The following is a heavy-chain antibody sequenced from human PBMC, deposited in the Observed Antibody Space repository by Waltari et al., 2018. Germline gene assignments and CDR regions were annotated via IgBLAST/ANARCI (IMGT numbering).Heavy chain of an antibody. Sequence: QVQLVQSGAEVKKPGASVKVSCKASGYTFTGHYMPWVRQAPGQGLEWMGWINPNSGGTNYAQKFQGRVTMTRDTSISTAYMELSRLRSDDTAVYYCARELPVPAAMKGNWFDPWGQGTLVTVSS. CDR3: ARELPVPAAMKGNWFDP. D-gene: IGHD2-2*01. J-gene: IGHJ5*02. CDR2: INPNSGGT. CDR1: GYTFTGHY. V-gene: IGHV1-2*02.